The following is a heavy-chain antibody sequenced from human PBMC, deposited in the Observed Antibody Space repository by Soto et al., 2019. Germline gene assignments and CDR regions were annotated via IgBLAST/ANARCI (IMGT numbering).Heavy chain of an antibody. J-gene: IGHJ6*02. Sequence: ETLSLTCAVYGGSFSVYYWSWIRQPPGKGLEWIGEINHSGSTNYNPSLKSRITISVDTSKNQFSLKLSSVTAADTALYYCAREGKYYYGMDVWGQGTTVTVSS. V-gene: IGHV4-34*01. CDR2: INHSGST. CDR3: AREGKYYYGMDV. CDR1: GGSFSVYY.